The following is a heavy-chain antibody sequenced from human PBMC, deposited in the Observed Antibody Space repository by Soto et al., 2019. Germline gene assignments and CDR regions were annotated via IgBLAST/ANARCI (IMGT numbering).Heavy chain of an antibody. Sequence: QLHLQESGPGLVKPSETLSLTCTVSGGSISRTTYSWGWIRQPPGKGLAWIGNVYYSGRTSYITSVRSRVTVSIDTSRNQLSLKLTSVTSADTAEYYCATYREWGQGTLVTVSS. CDR1: GGSISRTTYS. J-gene: IGHJ4*02. D-gene: IGHD3-16*02. CDR3: ATYRE. CDR2: VYYSGRT. V-gene: IGHV4-39*01.